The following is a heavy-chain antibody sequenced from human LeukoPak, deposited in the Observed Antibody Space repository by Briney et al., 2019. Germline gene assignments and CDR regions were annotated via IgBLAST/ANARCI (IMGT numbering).Heavy chain of an antibody. CDR3: APIAAAPGWQRFDP. D-gene: IGHD6-13*01. CDR2: ISSSGSTI. V-gene: IGHV3-48*03. J-gene: IGHJ5*02. Sequence: GGSLRLSCAASGFTFSSYEMNWVRLAPGKGLEWVSYISSSGSTIYYADSVKGRFTISRDNAKNSLYLQMNSLRAEDTAVYYCAPIAAAPGWQRFDPWGQGTLVTVSS. CDR1: GFTFSSYE.